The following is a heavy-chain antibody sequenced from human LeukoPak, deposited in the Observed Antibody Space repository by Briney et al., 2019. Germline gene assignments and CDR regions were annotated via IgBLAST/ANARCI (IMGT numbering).Heavy chain of an antibody. CDR1: GDSISSGSHY. CDR3: ARLGSGSYYGWFDP. CDR2: MHYSGIT. V-gene: IGHV4-39*07. Sequence: SETLSLTCIVSGDSISSGSHYWGWIRQPPGKGLEWIGSMHYSGITYYSPSLTSRVTISVDTSKNQFSLKLSSVTAADTAVYYCARLGSGSYYGWFDPWGQGTLVTVSS. D-gene: IGHD3-10*01. J-gene: IGHJ5*02.